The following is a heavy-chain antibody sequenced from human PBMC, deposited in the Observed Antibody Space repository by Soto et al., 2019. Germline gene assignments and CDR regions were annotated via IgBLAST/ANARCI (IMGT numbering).Heavy chain of an antibody. D-gene: IGHD1-26*01. J-gene: IGHJ6*02. V-gene: IGHV3-49*03. CDR3: TSAVEAVGATIDYYYYGMDV. CDR2: IRSKAYGGTT. CDR1: GFTFGDYA. Sequence: GGSLRLSCTASGFTFGDYAMSWFRQAPEKGLERVGFIRSKAYGGTTEYAASVKGRFTISRDDSKSIAYLQMNSLKTEDTAVYYCTSAVEAVGATIDYYYYGMDVWGQGTTVTVSS.